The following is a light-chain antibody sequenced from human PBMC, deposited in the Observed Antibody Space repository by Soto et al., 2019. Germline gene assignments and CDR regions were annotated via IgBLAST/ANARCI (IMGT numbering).Light chain of an antibody. V-gene: IGKV1-5*01. J-gene: IGKJ1*01. CDR3: QPYSSYWT. CDR1: QSISSW. CDR2: DAS. Sequence: DIQMTQSPSTLSASVGDRVTLTCRASQSISSWLAWYQQKPGKAPKLVIYDASSLESGVPSRFSGSGSGAEFPVDISSLQPDDFATDYFQPYSSYWTFGQGTKVEIK.